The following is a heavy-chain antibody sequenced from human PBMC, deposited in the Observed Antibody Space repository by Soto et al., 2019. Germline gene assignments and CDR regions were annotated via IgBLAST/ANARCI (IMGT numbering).Heavy chain of an antibody. J-gene: IGHJ5*02. Sequence: AEAQSLTSGVSGGSISHYNRCWLRPSPGKGLGWIGYAYYSGSTDYNHYLKSRVTMAVDTSKNQVFLKLISVSSADTDVYYCARDRSTYGGGATREDKENWFDPGGPGTLVTAST. CDR1: GGSISHYN. CDR3: ARDRSTYGGGATREDKENWFDP. D-gene: IGHD3-3*02. V-gene: IGHV4-59*01. CDR2: AYYSGST.